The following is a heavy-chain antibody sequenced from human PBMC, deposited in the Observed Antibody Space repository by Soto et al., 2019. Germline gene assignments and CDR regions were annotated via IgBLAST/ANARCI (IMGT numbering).Heavy chain of an antibody. CDR3: ARGGVVPAASPYYYYGMDG. CDR2: IIPIFGTA. D-gene: IGHD2-2*01. CDR1: GGTFSSYA. V-gene: IGHV1-69*01. Sequence: QVQLVQSGAEVKKPGSSVKVSCKASGGTFSSYAISWVRQAPGRGLEWMGGIIPIFGTANYAQKFQGRVTITGDESTSTAYMEQSSLRSDDSAVYYCARGGVVPAASPYYYYGMDGWGQGTTVTVSS. J-gene: IGHJ6*02.